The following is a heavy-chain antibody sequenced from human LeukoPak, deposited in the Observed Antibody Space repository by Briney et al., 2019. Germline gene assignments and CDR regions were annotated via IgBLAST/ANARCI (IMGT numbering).Heavy chain of an antibody. CDR2: ISGSGGST. D-gene: IGHD1-14*01. Sequence: XWVSAISGSGGSTYYADSVKGRFTISRDNSKNTLYLQMNSLRAEDTAVYYCARDQDGNYYGMDVWGQGTTVTVSS. J-gene: IGHJ6*02. V-gene: IGHV3-23*01. CDR3: ARDQDGNYYGMDV.